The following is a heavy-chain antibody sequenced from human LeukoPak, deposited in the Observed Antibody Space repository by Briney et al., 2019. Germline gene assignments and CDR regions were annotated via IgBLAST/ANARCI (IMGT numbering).Heavy chain of an antibody. J-gene: IGHJ4*02. CDR1: GGSISSGSYY. CDR2: ICTSGST. CDR3: ARHPHFDY. V-gene: IGHV4-61*02. Sequence: PSETLSLTCTVSGGSISSGSYYWSWIRQPAGKGLEWIGRICTSGSTNYNPSLKSRVTISVDTSKNQFSLKLSSVTAADTAVYYCARHPHFDYWGQGTLVTVSS.